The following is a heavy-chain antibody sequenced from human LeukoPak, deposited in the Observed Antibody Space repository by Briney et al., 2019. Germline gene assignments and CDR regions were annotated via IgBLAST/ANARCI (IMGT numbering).Heavy chain of an antibody. J-gene: IGHJ4*02. V-gene: IGHV3-15*07. D-gene: IGHD4-17*01. Sequence: GGSLRLSCAASGFTFSRYSVNWVRQAPGKGLEWVGRIKSKTDGGTTDYAAPVKGRFTISRDDSKNTLYLQMNSLKTEDTAVYYCTTDNLAHYGASYDYWGQGTLVTVSS. CDR2: IKSKTDGGTT. CDR3: TTDNLAHYGASYDY. CDR1: GFTFSRYS.